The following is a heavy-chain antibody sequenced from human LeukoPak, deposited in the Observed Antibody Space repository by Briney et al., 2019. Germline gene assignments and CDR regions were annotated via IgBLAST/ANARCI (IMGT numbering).Heavy chain of an antibody. Sequence: ASVKVSCKASGGTFSSYAISWVRQAPGQGLEWMGGIIPIFGTANYAQKFQGRVTITADESTSTAYMELSSLRSEDTAVYYCARNFNYYDSSGYYYDYWGQGTLVTVSS. CDR1: GGTFSSYA. D-gene: IGHD3-22*01. J-gene: IGHJ4*02. V-gene: IGHV1-69*13. CDR3: ARNFNYYDSSGYYYDY. CDR2: IIPIFGTA.